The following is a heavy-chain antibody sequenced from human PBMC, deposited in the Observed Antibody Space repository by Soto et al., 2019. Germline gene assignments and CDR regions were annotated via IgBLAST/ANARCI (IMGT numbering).Heavy chain of an antibody. CDR3: ARVYNWNYSYYYYMDV. CDR1: GGSFSGYY. D-gene: IGHD1-20*01. V-gene: IGHV4-34*01. Sequence: SETLSLTCAVYGGSFSGYYWSWIRQPPGKGLEWIGEINHSGSTNYNPSLKSRVTISVDTSKNQFSLKLSSVTAADTAVYYCARVYNWNYSYYYYMDVWGKGTTVTVSS. CDR2: INHSGST. J-gene: IGHJ6*03.